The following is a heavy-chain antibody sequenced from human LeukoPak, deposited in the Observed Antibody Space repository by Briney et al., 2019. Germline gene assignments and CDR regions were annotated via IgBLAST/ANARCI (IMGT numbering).Heavy chain of an antibody. D-gene: IGHD4-11*01. CDR2: IYYSGST. CDR1: GGSISSYY. J-gene: IGHJ5*02. Sequence: SETLSLTCPVSGGSISSYYWSWIGQPPGKGLEWIGYIYYSGSTNYNPSLKSRVTISVDTSKNQFSLKLSSVTAADTAVYYCAREGSNYSNWFDPWGQGTLVTVSS. CDR3: AREGSNYSNWFDP. V-gene: IGHV4-59*01.